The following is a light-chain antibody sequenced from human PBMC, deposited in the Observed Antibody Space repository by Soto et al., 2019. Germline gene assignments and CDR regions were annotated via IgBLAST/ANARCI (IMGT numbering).Light chain of an antibody. J-gene: IGKJ1*01. CDR2: DAS. CDR1: QSVSSY. Sequence: EIVLTQSPATLSLSPGERATLSCRASQSVSSYLAWYQQKPGQAPRLLIYDASNRATGIAARFSGSGSGTDFTLTISSLEPEDFAVYYCQQRSNWQTTFGQGTKVEIK. CDR3: QQRSNWQTT. V-gene: IGKV3-11*01.